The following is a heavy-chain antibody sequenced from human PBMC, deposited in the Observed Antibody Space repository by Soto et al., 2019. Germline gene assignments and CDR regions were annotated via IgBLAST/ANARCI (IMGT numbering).Heavy chain of an antibody. J-gene: IGHJ5*02. CDR1: GFLFSDHY. V-gene: IGHV3-11*01. CDR2: ISSTTI. D-gene: IGHD5-18*01. CDR3: AKYRTVPWFDP. Sequence: GASLRLSCAASGFLFSDHYMSWIRQAPGKGPEWISYISSTTIYYADSVRGRFTVSRDNAKNSLHLQMNSLRAEDTAVYYCAKYRTVPWFDPWGQGTLVTVSS.